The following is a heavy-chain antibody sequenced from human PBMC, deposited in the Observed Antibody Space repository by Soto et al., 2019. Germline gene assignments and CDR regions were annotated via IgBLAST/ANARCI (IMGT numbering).Heavy chain of an antibody. V-gene: IGHV1-8*01. D-gene: IGHD6-6*01. Sequence: QVQLVQSGAEVKKPGASVKVSCKASGYTFTSYDINWVRQATGQGLEWMGWMNPNSGNTGYAQKFQGRVTMTRNTSISTAYMALSSLRSEDTAVYYCARALSSFAYYYYMDVWGKVTTVTVSS. J-gene: IGHJ6*03. CDR3: ARALSSFAYYYYMDV. CDR1: GYTFTSYD. CDR2: MNPNSGNT.